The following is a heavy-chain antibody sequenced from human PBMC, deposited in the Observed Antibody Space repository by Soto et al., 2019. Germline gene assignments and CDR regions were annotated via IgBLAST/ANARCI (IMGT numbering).Heavy chain of an antibody. J-gene: IGHJ6*02. D-gene: IGHD2-21*02. CDR3: ARADVTKGYYYYYGMDV. CDR1: GYSFTSYA. Sequence: ASVKVSCKASGYSFTSYAMHWVRQAPGQRLEWMGWINAGNGKTKYSQKFQGRVTMTRDTSTSTVYMELSSLRSEDTAVYYCARADVTKGYYYYYGMDVWGQGTTVTVSS. V-gene: IGHV1-3*01. CDR2: INAGNGKT.